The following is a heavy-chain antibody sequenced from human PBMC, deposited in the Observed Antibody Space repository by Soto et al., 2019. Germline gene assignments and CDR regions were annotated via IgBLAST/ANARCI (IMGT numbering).Heavy chain of an antibody. J-gene: IGHJ6*03. CDR3: ARVSADRRRASGLGQAGYYYLDV. Sequence: PSETLSLTCTVSGGSISSYYWSWIRQPPGKGLEWIGYIYYSGSTNYNPSLKSRVTISVDTSKNQFSLKLSSVTAADTAVYYCARVSADRRRASGLGQAGYYYLDVWGKGTTVTVSS. D-gene: IGHD3-3*01. V-gene: IGHV4-59*01. CDR2: IYYSGST. CDR1: GGSISSYY.